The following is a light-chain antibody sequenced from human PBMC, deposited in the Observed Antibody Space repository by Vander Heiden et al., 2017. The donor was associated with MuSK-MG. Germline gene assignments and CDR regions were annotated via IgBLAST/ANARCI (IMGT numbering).Light chain of an antibody. CDR3: AAWDDSRPV. CDR2: SNN. V-gene: IGLV1-44*01. CDR1: SSNIGSNT. J-gene: IGLJ3*02. Sequence: QSVLTQPPSASGTPGQRVTISCSGSSSNIGSNTVNWYQQLPGTAPKLLIYSNNQRPSGVPDRFSGSKSGTSASLAISGLQSEDEADYYCAAWDDSRPVFGGGTKLTVL.